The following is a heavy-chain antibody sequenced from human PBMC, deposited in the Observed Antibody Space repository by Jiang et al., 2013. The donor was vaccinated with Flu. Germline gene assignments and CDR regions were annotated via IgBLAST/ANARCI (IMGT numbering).Heavy chain of an antibody. V-gene: IGHV1-69*04. CDR2: IIPILGIA. Sequence: SGAEVKKPGSSVKVSCKASGGTFSSYTISWVRQAPGQGLEWMGRIIPILGIANYAQKFQGRVTITADKSTSTAYMELSSLRSEDTAVYYCASSAGYSYGYPGQRSNAFDIWGQGTMVTVSS. D-gene: IGHD5-18*01. CDR1: GGTFSSYT. J-gene: IGHJ3*02. CDR3: ASSAGYSYGYPGQRSNAFDI.